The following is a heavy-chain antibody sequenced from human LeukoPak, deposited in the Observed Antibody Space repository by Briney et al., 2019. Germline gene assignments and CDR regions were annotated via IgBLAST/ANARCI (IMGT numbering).Heavy chain of an antibody. Sequence: SETLSLTCTVSGGSISSYYWSWIRQPAGKGLEWIGRIYTSGSTNYNPSLKSRVTMSVDTSKNQFSLKLSSVTAADTAVYYCARDPWMATIAGYYYYGMDVWGQGTTVTVSS. D-gene: IGHD5-24*01. CDR3: ARDPWMATIAGYYYYGMDV. J-gene: IGHJ6*02. CDR1: GGSISSYY. CDR2: IYTSGST. V-gene: IGHV4-4*07.